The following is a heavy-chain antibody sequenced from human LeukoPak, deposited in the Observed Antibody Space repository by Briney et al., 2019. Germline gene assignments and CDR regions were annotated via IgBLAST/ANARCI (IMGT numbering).Heavy chain of an antibody. V-gene: IGHV4-61*01. CDR1: GGSVSSGSYY. D-gene: IGHD1-26*01. CDR2: IYDSGNT. CDR3: ARDHYGYYDAFDI. J-gene: IGHJ3*02. Sequence: KPSETLSLTCTVSGGSVSSGSYYWSWIRQPPGKGLEWIGYIYDSGNTNYNPSLKSRVTISVDTSKNQFSLNLRSVTAADTAVYYCARDHYGYYDAFDIWGQGTMFTVSS.